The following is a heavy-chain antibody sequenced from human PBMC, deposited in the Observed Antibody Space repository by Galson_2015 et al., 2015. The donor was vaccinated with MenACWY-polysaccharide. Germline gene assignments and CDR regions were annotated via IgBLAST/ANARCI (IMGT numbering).Heavy chain of an antibody. CDR2: ISYDGTNK. Sequence: SLRLSCAASEFTFSSYAMHWVRQAPGKGLEWVAVISYDGTNKYYADSVKGRFTISRDNSKNTLYLQMNSLRAEDTAVCYCARAYCDRTTCYGMDAWGQGTTVTVSS. CDR3: ARAYCDRTTCYGMDA. D-gene: IGHD2-2*01. J-gene: IGHJ6*02. CDR1: EFTFSSYA. V-gene: IGHV3-30-3*01.